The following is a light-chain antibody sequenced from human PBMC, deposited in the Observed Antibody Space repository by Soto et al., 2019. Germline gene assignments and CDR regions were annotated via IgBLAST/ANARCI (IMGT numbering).Light chain of an antibody. CDR2: SDD. V-gene: IGLV1-36*01. CDR1: NSNIGNNE. CDR3: AAWDDILNGVG. J-gene: IGLJ3*02. Sequence: QSVLTQPPSVSGAPRQRVTISCSGSNSNIGNNEVNWYQQFPGKAPKLLIYSDDLRPSGVSARFAGYKSGASASLAISGLQSEDEAVYYCAAWDDILNGVGFCGGTQLTVL.